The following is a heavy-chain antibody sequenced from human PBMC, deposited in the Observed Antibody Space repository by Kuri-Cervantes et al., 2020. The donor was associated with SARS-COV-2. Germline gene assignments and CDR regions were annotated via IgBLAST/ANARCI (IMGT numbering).Heavy chain of an antibody. V-gene: IGHV3-23*01. CDR1: GFTFSSYA. CDR3: AKGGPYYYDSSTPFDI. CDR2: ISGSGGST. J-gene: IGHJ3*02. Sequence: GESLKISCAASGFTFSSYAMSWVRQAPGKGLEWVSAISGSGGSTYYADSVKGRFTISRDNSKNTLYLQMNSLRAEDTAVYYCAKGGPYYYDSSTPFDIWGQGTMVTVSS. D-gene: IGHD3-22*01.